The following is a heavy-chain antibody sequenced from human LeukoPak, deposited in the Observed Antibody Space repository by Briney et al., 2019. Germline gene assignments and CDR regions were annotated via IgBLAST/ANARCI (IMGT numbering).Heavy chain of an antibody. CDR3: ARDGSYYGPDY. J-gene: IGHJ4*02. D-gene: IGHD3-10*01. V-gene: IGHV3-7*04. CDR2: INQVGGEK. CDR1: GFTFSSYL. Sequence: GGSLRLSCAASGFTFSSYLMTWVRQAPGKGLEWVANINQVGGEKNYVDSVKGRFTISRDNAKNSLYLQMNSLRAEDTAMYYCARDGSYYGPDYWGQGALVTVSS.